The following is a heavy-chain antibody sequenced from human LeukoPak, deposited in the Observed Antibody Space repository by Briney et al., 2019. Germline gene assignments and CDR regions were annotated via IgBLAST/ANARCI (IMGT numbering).Heavy chain of an antibody. J-gene: IGHJ4*02. Sequence: PSQTLSLTCTVSGGSISSGGYYWSWLRQHPGKGLEWIGYIYYSGSTYYNPSLKSRVTISVDTSKNQFSLKLSSVTAADTAVYYCARLLWLRKGHFDYWGQGTLVTVSS. CDR3: ARLLWLRKGHFDY. D-gene: IGHD5-12*01. CDR1: GGSISSGGYY. V-gene: IGHV4-31*03. CDR2: IYYSGST.